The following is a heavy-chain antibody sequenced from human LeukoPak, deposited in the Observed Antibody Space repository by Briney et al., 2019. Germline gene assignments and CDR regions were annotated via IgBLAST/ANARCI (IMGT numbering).Heavy chain of an antibody. CDR1: GFTFSSYS. J-gene: IGHJ3*02. CDR3: ARDLVGATEGAFDI. V-gene: IGHV3-21*01. CDR2: ISSSSSYI. D-gene: IGHD1-26*01. Sequence: GGTLRLSCAASGFTFSSYSMNWVRQAPGKGLEWVSSISSSSSYIYYADSVKGRFTISRDNAKNSLYLQMNSLRAEDTAVYYCARDLVGATEGAFDIWGQGTMVTVSS.